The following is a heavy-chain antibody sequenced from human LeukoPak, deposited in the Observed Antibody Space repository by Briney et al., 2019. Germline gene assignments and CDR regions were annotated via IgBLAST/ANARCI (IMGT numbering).Heavy chain of an antibody. CDR1: GGSISSVIYY. J-gene: IGHJ4*02. Sequence: SETLSLTCTVPGGSISSVIYYWGWIRQPPGKGLEWIGSINYSGSTYYNPSLKSRVTISIDTSKNQFSLKLSSVTAADTAVYYCARLFDYWGQGTLVTVSS. V-gene: IGHV4-39*07. CDR2: INYSGST. CDR3: ARLFDY.